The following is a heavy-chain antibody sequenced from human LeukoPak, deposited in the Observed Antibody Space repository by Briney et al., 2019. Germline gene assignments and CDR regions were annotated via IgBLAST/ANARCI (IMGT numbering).Heavy chain of an antibody. J-gene: IGHJ3*02. Sequence: GRSLRLSCVGSGFSLDDYAMHWVRQVPGKGLEWVSSISWDSGSQAYADSVKGRFTISRDNAKNSLYLQMNSLRPEDTAFYYCIKDMGFDLLKDAFHIWGQGTLATVSS. V-gene: IGHV3-9*01. CDR3: IKDMGFDLLKDAFHI. D-gene: IGHD3-9*01. CDR1: GFSLDDYA. CDR2: ISWDSGSQ.